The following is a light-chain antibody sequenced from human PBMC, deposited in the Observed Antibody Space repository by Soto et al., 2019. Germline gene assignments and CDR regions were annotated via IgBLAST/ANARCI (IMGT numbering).Light chain of an antibody. CDR3: CSYAGSYTGV. CDR1: SSDVGGYNY. J-gene: IGLJ3*02. V-gene: IGLV2-11*01. CDR2: DVS. Sequence: QSALTQPRSVSGSPGQAVTISCTGTSSDVGGYNYVSWYQQHPGKAPRLMIYDVSKRPSGVPDRFSGSKSGITASLTISGLQAEDEADYHCCSYAGSYTGVFGGGTQLTVL.